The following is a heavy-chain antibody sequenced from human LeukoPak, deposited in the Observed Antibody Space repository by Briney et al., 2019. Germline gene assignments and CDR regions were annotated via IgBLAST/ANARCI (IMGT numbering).Heavy chain of an antibody. J-gene: IGHJ4*02. Sequence: ASVKVSCKASGYTFTGYYMHWVRQAPGQGLEWMGWINPNSGGTNYTQKFQGRVTMTRDTSISTAYMELSRLRSDDTAVYYCARADDDYSNPIDYWGQGTLVTVSS. CDR1: GYTFTGYY. CDR2: INPNSGGT. D-gene: IGHD4-11*01. V-gene: IGHV1-2*02. CDR3: ARADDDYSNPIDY.